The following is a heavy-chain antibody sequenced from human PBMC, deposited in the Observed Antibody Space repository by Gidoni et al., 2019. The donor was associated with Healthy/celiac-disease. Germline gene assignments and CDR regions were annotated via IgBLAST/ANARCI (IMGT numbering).Heavy chain of an antibody. Sequence: QVQLQESGPGLVKPSETLSLTCTVSGGSISSYYWSWIRQPAGKGLEWIGRIYTSGSTNYNPSLKSRVTMSVDTSKNQFSLKLSSVTAADTAVYYCARGRDGYNQFFTDDYWYFDLWGRGTLVTVSS. CDR1: GGSISSYY. CDR2: IYTSGST. CDR3: ARGRDGYNQFFTDDYWYFDL. D-gene: IGHD5-12*01. V-gene: IGHV4-4*07. J-gene: IGHJ2*01.